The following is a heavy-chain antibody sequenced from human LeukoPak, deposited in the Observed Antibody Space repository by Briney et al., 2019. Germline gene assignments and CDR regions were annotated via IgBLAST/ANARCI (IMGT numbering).Heavy chain of an antibody. CDR2: MXYSGTP. V-gene: IGHV4-59*01. Sequence: SETLSLTCXXSGGSXXTXXXXXXRQPPGRGXXXIGYMXYSGTPNYXXSLKSXXSIXXXXSMNXLSLKLSSVTAADTAAYYCATDVDMVTGALEIWGQGTMVTVSS. J-gene: IGHJ3*02. D-gene: IGHD5-18*01. CDR1: GGSXXTXX. CDR3: ATDVDMVTGALEI.